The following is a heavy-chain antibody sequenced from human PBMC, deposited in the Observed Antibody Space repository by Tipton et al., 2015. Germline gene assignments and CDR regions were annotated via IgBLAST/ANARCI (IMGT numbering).Heavy chain of an antibody. D-gene: IGHD5-18*01. CDR1: GDSMSSGTYY. CDR2: IYYSGTT. V-gene: IGHV4-31*03. Sequence: TLSLTCTVSGDSMSSGTYYWSWIRQHPGKGLEWIGYIYYSGTTYDNPSLKSRLTISLDRSKSHFSLQLTSVTAADTAVYYCARSGDTYIDYWGQGTLVTVSS. J-gene: IGHJ4*02. CDR3: ARSGDTYIDY.